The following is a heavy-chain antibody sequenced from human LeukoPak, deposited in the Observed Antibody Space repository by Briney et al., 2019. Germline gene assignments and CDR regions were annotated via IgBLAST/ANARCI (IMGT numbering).Heavy chain of an antibody. CDR2: ISAYNGNT. CDR3: ARDNLHFDRSGYYDY. CDR1: GYTFTSYG. J-gene: IGHJ4*02. D-gene: IGHD3-22*01. Sequence: ASVKVSCKASGYTFTSYGISWVRQAPGQGLEWMGWISAYNGNTNYAQKLQGRVTMTTDTSTSTAYMELRSLRSDDTAVYYCARDNLHFDRSGYYDYWGQGTLVTVSS. V-gene: IGHV1-18*01.